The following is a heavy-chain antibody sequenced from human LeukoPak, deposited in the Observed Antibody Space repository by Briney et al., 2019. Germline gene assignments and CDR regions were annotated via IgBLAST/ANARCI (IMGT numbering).Heavy chain of an antibody. CDR2: IKQDGSEK. CDR1: GFTFSSYW. CDR3: ARDSNYYDSSGYPPGDY. Sequence: GSLRLPCAASGFTFSSYWMSWVRQAPGKGLEWVANIKQDGSEKYYVDSVKGRFTISRDNAKNSLYLQMNSLRAEDTAVYYCARDSNYYDSSGYPPGDYWGQGTLVTVSS. D-gene: IGHD3-22*01. V-gene: IGHV3-7*01. J-gene: IGHJ4*02.